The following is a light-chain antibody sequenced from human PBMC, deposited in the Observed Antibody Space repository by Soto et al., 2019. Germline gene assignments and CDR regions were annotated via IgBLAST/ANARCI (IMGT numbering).Light chain of an antibody. V-gene: IGLV2-14*01. CDR3: RSYTSSSTPGRV. J-gene: IGLJ1*01. CDR2: DVS. Sequence: QSALTQPASVSGSPGQSITISCTGTSSDVGGYNYVSWYQQHPGKAPKLMIYDVSNRPSGVSNRFSGSKSGNTASLTISGLQAEDEADYYCRSYTSSSTPGRVFGTGTKVTVL. CDR1: SSDVGGYNY.